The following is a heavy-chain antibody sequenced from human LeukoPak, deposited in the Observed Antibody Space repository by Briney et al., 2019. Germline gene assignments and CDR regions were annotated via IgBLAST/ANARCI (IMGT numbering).Heavy chain of an antibody. CDR2: INHSGST. Sequence: ASETLSLTCAVYGGSFSGYYWTWIRQPPGKGLEWIGEINHSGSTNYNPSLKSRVTISVDTSKNQFSLKLSSVTAADTAVYYCARQARYCGGGTCFDSWGQGTLVTVSS. CDR1: GGSFSGYY. D-gene: IGHD2-15*01. CDR3: ARQARYCGGGTCFDS. J-gene: IGHJ4*02. V-gene: IGHV4-34*01.